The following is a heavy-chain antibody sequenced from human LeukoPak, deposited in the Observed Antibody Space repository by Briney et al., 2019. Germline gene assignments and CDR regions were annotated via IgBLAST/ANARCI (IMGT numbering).Heavy chain of an antibody. D-gene: IGHD2-8*01. CDR2: INPSGGST. Sequence: ASVKVSCKAFGYTFTSYYMHWVRQAPGQGLEWMGIINPSGGSTSYAQKFQGRVTMTRDTSTSTVYMELSSLRSEDTAVYYCARGGYCTNGVCYYFDYWGQGTLVTVSS. CDR1: GYTFTSYY. J-gene: IGHJ4*02. CDR3: ARGGYCTNGVCYYFDY. V-gene: IGHV1-46*01.